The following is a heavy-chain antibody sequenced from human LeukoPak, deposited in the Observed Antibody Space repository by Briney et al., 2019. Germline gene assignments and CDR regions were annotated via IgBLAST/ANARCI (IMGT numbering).Heavy chain of an antibody. CDR3: ARVGGNDYGWSHYMDV. V-gene: IGHV4-61*02. D-gene: IGHD4-17*01. CDR1: GGSISSGSYY. CDR2: IYTSGST. J-gene: IGHJ6*03. Sequence: ASETLSLTCTVSGGSISSGSYYWSWIRQPAGKGLEWIGRIYTSGSTNYNPSLKSRITISVDTSKNQFSLKLSSVTAADTAVYYCARVGGNDYGWSHYMDVWGKGTTVTISS.